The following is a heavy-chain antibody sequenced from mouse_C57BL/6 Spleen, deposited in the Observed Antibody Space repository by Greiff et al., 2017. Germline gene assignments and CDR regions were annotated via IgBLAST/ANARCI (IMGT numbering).Heavy chain of an antibody. CDR3: AIYYGSSYWYAMDY. J-gene: IGHJ4*01. CDR2: IYPGDGDT. CDR1: GYAFSSSW. V-gene: IGHV1-82*01. Sequence: QVQLQQSGPELVKPGASVKISCKASGYAFSSSWMNWVKQRPGKGLEWIGRIYPGDGDTNYNGKFKGKATLTADKSSSTAYMPLSSLTSEDSAVYFCAIYYGSSYWYAMDYWGQGTSVTVSS. D-gene: IGHD1-1*01.